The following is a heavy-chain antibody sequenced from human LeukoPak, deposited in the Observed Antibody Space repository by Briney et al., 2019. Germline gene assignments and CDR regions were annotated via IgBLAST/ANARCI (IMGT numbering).Heavy chain of an antibody. CDR1: GYTFTSYD. CDR2: MNPNSGNT. D-gene: IGHD3-3*01. CDR3: ARDFHDFWSGYSQSVERFFDY. V-gene: IGHV1-8*01. J-gene: IGHJ4*02. Sequence: ASVKVSCKASGYTFTSYDINWVRQATGQGLEWMGWMNPNSGNTGYAQKFQGRVTMTRNTSISTAYMELSSLRSEDTAVYYCARDFHDFWSGYSQSVERFFDYWGQGTLVTVSS.